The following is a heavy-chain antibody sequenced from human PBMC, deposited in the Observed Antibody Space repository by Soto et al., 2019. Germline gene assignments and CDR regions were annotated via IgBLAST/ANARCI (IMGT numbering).Heavy chain of an antibody. V-gene: IGHV1-69*06. CDR2: IIPIFGTA. J-gene: IGHJ4*02. CDR1: GGTFSSYA. Sequence: SVKVSCKASGGTFSSYAISWVRQAPGQGLEWMGGIIPIFGTANYAQKFQGRVTITADKSTSTAYMELSSLRSEDTAVYYCARSQNYYYDSSGYYSFDYWGQGTLVTVSS. D-gene: IGHD3-22*01. CDR3: ARSQNYYYDSSGYYSFDY.